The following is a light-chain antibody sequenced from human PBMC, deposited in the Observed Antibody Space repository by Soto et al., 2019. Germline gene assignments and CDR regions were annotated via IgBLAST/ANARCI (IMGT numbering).Light chain of an antibody. CDR1: HSVSSY. Sequence: EIVLTQSPATLSLSPGERATLSCRASHSVSSYLAWYQQKPGQAPRLLIYDASSRATGIPDRFSGSGSGTDFTLTISRLEPEDFAVYYCQQYGSSPPWTFGQGTKVDI. CDR2: DAS. CDR3: QQYGSSPPWT. V-gene: IGKV3-20*01. J-gene: IGKJ1*01.